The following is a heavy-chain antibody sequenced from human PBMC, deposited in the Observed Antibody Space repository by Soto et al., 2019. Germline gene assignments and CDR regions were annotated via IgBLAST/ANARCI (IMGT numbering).Heavy chain of an antibody. CDR3: ARDSVVVAATRHKPYYYYYMDV. V-gene: IGHV3-7*01. D-gene: IGHD2-15*01. Sequence: GGSLRLSCAASGFTFSSYWMSWVRQAPGKGLEWVANIKQDGSEKYYVGSVKGRFTISRDNAKNSLYLQMNSLRAEDTAVYYCARDSVVVAATRHKPYYYYYMDVWGKGTTVTVSS. CDR1: GFTFSSYW. J-gene: IGHJ6*03. CDR2: IKQDGSEK.